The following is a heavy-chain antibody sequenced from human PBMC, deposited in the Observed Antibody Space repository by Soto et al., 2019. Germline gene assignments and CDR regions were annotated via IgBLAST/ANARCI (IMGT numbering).Heavy chain of an antibody. V-gene: IGHV1-46*01. CDR1: GYTFTSYY. D-gene: IGHD3-10*01. J-gene: IGHJ6*02. Sequence: ASVKVSCKASGYTFTSYYMHWVRQAPGQGLEWMGIINPSGGSTSYAQKFQGRVTMTRDTSTSTVYMELSSLRSEGTAVYYCARGGLYGSGSYYYYYYYGMDVWGQGTTVTVSS. CDR2: INPSGGST. CDR3: ARGGLYGSGSYYYYYYYGMDV.